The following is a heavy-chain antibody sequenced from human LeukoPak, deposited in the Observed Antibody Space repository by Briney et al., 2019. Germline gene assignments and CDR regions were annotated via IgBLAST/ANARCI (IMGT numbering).Heavy chain of an antibody. V-gene: IGHV3-21*01. J-gene: IGHJ1*01. Sequence: GGSLRLSCAASGFTFSSYSMNWVRQAPGKGLEWVSSISSSSSYIYYADSVKGRFTISRDNAKNSLYLQMNSLRAEDTAVYYCARDSIKFWGVFGLRSGSRGNAFDIWGQGTLVTVFS. CDR2: ISSSSSYI. CDR3: ARDSIKFWGVFGLRSGSRGNAFDI. D-gene: IGHD3-3*01. CDR1: GFTFSSYS.